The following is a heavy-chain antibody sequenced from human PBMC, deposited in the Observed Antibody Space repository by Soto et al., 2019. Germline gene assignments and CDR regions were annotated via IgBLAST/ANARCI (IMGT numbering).Heavy chain of an antibody. CDR1: GFTFSSYA. CDR2: ISGSGGST. D-gene: IGHD6-19*01. J-gene: IGHJ4*02. CDR3: AKGSSGWYERFDY. V-gene: IGHV3-23*01. Sequence: EVQLLESGGGLVQPGGSLRLSCAASGFTFSSYAMSWVRQAPGKGLEWVSAISGSGGSTYYADSVKGRVTISRDNSKNTLYLQMNSRRAEDTAVYYCAKGSSGWYERFDYWGQGTLVTVSS.